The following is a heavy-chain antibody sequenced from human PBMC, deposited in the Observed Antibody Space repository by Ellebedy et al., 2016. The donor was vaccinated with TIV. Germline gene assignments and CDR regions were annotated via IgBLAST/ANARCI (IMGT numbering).Heavy chain of an antibody. J-gene: IGHJ1*01. CDR1: GFTFSSYW. CDR2: IKQDGSEK. Sequence: GGSLRLSXAASGFTFSSYWMSWVRQAPGKGLEWVANIKQDGSEKYYVDSVKGRFTISRDNAKNSLYLQMNSLRAEDTAVYYCARQEDYYDSSGFGQHWGQGTLVTVSS. V-gene: IGHV3-7*03. CDR3: ARQEDYYDSSGFGQH. D-gene: IGHD3-22*01.